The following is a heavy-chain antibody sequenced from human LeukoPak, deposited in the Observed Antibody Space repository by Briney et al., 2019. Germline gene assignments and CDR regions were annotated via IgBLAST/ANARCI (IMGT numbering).Heavy chain of an antibody. D-gene: IGHD6-13*01. CDR2: ISDSGDGT. CDR1: GFTFRTYA. CDR3: AKDKAPGSWHTPSDF. V-gene: IGHV3-23*01. Sequence: PGGSLRLSCAASGFTFRTYAMSWVRQAPGKGLEWVSGISDSGDGTYYAESVKGRFTISRDNSKNTVFLQMNSLRADDTAKYYCAKDKAPGSWHTPSDFCRQGTLVTVSS. J-gene: IGHJ4*02.